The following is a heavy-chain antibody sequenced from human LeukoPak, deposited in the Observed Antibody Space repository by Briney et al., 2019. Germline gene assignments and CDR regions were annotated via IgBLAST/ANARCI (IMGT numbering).Heavy chain of an antibody. CDR1: GGSISSYY. CDR3: ARGGTVTPDWHYYMDV. Sequence: SETLSLTCTVSGGSISSYYWSWIRQPAGKGLEWIGRIYTSGSTNYNPSLKSRVTMSVDTSKNQFSLKLSSVTAADTAVYYCARGGTVTPDWHYYMDVWGKGTTVTISS. CDR2: IYTSGST. J-gene: IGHJ6*03. V-gene: IGHV4-4*07. D-gene: IGHD4-17*01.